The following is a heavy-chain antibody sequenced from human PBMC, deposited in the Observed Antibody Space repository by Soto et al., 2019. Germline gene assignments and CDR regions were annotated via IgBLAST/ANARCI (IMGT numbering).Heavy chain of an antibody. V-gene: IGHV3-23*01. CDR1: GFTLTTNA. CDR2: ISSSADST. Sequence: EVQLLESGGGLVRPGGSLRLSCAASGFTLTTNAMSWVRQAPGKGLEWVSGISSSADSTYYADSVKGRFTISRDNSRNTLYLQMKSLRAADTAVYYCAIDRTAPYYDSSGHGTIPYFEDWGQGTLVIVSS. CDR3: AIDRTAPYYDSSGHGTIPYFED. D-gene: IGHD3-22*01. J-gene: IGHJ4*02.